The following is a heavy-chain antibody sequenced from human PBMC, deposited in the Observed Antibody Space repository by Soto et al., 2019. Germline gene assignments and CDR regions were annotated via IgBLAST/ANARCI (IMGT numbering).Heavy chain of an antibody. V-gene: IGHV1-69*13. CDR2: IIPIFGTA. CDR3: ARDLKGGVVTPYNWFDP. J-gene: IGHJ5*02. D-gene: IGHD3-3*01. CDR1: GGTFSSYA. Sequence: SVKVSCKASGGTFSSYAISWVRQAPGQGLEWMGGIIPIFGTANYAQKFQGRVTITADESTSTAYMELSSLRSEDTAVYYCARDLKGGVVTPYNWFDPWGQGTLVTVSS.